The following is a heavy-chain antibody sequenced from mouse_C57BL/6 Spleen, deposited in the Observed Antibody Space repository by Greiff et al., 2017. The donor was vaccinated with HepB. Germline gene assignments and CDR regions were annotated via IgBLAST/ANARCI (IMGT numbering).Heavy chain of an antibody. CDR3: VRHNLWIWYFDV. Sequence: EVQLVESGGGLVQPKGSLKLSCAASGFSFNTYAMNWVRQAPGKGLEWVARIRSKSNNYATYYADSVKDRFTISRDDSESMLYLQMNNLKTEDTAMYYCVRHNLWIWYFDVWGTGTTVTVSS. V-gene: IGHV10-1*01. D-gene: IGHD1-1*02. CDR1: GFSFNTYA. J-gene: IGHJ1*03. CDR2: IRSKSNNYAT.